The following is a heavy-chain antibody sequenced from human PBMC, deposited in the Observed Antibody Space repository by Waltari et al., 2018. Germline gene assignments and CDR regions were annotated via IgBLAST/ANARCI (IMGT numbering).Heavy chain of an antibody. D-gene: IGHD2-2*01. V-gene: IGHV4-38-2*02. CDR3: AREDVTSNCFDP. Sequence: QVQLQESGPGLVKPSETLSLTCTLPGSSISSAYYWAWIRQSPGMGLEWIGSIYHSGSTYYHPSLKSRVTMSLDMSKTQFSLQLRSVTAADTAMYYCAREDVTSNCFDPWGQGTLVTV. J-gene: IGHJ5*02. CDR2: IYHSGST. CDR1: GSSISSAYY.